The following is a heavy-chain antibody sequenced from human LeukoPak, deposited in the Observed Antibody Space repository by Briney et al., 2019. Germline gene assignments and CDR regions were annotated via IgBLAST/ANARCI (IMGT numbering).Heavy chain of an antibody. CDR2: IYHSGST. J-gene: IGHJ4*02. D-gene: IGHD3-22*01. CDR1: GGSISSSNW. V-gene: IGHV4-4*02. Sequence: SGTLSLTCAVSGGSISSSNWWSWVRQPPGKGLEWIGEIYHSGSTNYNPSLKSRVTISVDTSKNQFSLKLSSVTAADTAVYYCARHRITMIVVPYFDYWGQGTLVTVSS. CDR3: ARHRITMIVVPYFDY.